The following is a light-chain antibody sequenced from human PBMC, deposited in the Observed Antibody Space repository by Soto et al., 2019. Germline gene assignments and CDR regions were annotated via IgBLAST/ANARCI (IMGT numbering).Light chain of an antibody. V-gene: IGLV2-8*01. Sequence: QSALTQPPSASGSPGQSVTISCTGTSSNVGGYNYVSWYQQHPGKAPKLLIFEDSRRPSGVPDRFSGSKSGNTASLTVSGLHADDEADYYCSSYAGSNNPVIFGGGTKLTVL. CDR3: SSYAGSNNPVI. J-gene: IGLJ2*01. CDR2: EDS. CDR1: SSNVGGYNY.